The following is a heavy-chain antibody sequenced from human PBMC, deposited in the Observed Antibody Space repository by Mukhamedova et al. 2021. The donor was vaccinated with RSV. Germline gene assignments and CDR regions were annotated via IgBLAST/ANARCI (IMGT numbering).Heavy chain of an antibody. CDR3: ARWGVRGVLRAFDI. D-gene: IGHD3-10*01. V-gene: IGHV1-2*02. Sequence: WMGWIKPNNGATNYAQKFQGRVTMTRDTSTSTPYMELSRLTYDATAIYYCARWGVRGVLRAFDIWGQGTMVTGSS. CDR2: IKPNNGAT. J-gene: IGHJ3*02.